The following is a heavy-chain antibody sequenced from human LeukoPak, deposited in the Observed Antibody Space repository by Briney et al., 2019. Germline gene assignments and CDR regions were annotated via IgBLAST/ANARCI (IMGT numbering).Heavy chain of an antibody. CDR3: AGRRITMVRGVMGDLDV. D-gene: IGHD3-10*01. V-gene: IGHV3-48*03. Sequence: GGSLRLSCAASGFTFSSYEMNWVRQAPGKGLEWVSYISSSGSTIYYADSVKGRFTISRDNAKNSLYLQMNSLRAEDTAVYYCAGRRITMVRGVMGDLDVWGKGTTVTISS. J-gene: IGHJ6*04. CDR2: ISSSGSTI. CDR1: GFTFSSYE.